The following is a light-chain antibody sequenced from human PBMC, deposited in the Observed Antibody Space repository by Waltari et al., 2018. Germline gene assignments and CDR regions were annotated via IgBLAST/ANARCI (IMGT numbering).Light chain of an antibody. J-gene: IGKJ5*01. CDR2: AAS. Sequence: DIQMTQSPSSLSASVGDKVTVSCRTSQNINNFLNWYQQKPGRAPKLLIYAASTLASGVPSRISGSGSGKDFTHTITSLQLEDCGTYFCQQSYSIPPTFGQGTRLE. CDR3: QQSYSIPPT. V-gene: IGKV1-39*01. CDR1: QNINNF.